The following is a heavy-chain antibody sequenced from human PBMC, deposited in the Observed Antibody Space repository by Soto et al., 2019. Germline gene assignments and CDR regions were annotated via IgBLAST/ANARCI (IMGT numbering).Heavy chain of an antibody. V-gene: IGHV3-7*04. D-gene: IGHD3-22*01. CDR3: ARGDYYDTNGPFSDAFDI. Sequence: EVQLVESGGGLVQPGGSLRLSCAASGFTFNTYWMSWVRQAPGKGLEWVANIKPDGSEKWYVDSVKGRFTISRDNAKNSLYLQMNSLRAEDTAVYFCARGDYYDTNGPFSDAFDIWGQGTMVTVSS. CDR2: IKPDGSEK. CDR1: GFTFNTYW. J-gene: IGHJ3*02.